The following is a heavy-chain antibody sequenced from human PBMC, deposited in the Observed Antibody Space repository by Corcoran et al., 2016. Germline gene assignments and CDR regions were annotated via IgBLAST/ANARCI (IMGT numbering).Heavy chain of an antibody. J-gene: IGHJ6*02. CDR1: GGSFSGYY. CDR2: INHSGST. CDR3: ASQRGYSYGYPYDYYGMDV. D-gene: IGHD5-18*01. V-gene: IGHV4-34*01. Sequence: QLQQWGAGLLKPSETLSLTCAVYGGSFSGYYWSWIRQPPGKGLEWIGEINHSGSTNYNPSLKSRVTISVDTSKNQFSLKLSYVTAADTAVYYCASQRGYSYGYPYDYYGMDVWGQGTTVTVSS.